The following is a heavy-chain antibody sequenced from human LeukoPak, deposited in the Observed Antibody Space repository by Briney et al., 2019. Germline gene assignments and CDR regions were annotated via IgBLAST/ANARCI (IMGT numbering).Heavy chain of an antibody. Sequence: ASVKVSCKASGYIFTSYHIHWVRQAPGQGLEWAGIINPSSDGKSYAQRFQGRVTFTRDTSTSTAYMELRSLTSEDTAVYFCARVAVASRPNWFDPWGQGTLVTVSS. CDR3: ARVAVASRPNWFDP. CDR2: INPSSDGK. V-gene: IGHV1-46*01. CDR1: GYIFTSYH. J-gene: IGHJ5*02. D-gene: IGHD6-6*01.